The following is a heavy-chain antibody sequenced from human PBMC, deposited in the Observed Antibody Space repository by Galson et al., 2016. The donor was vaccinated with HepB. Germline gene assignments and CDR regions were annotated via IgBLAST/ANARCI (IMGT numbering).Heavy chain of an antibody. CDR3: AREGWSRRRPYYYYGMDV. CDR2: IIPFFGTV. J-gene: IGHJ6*02. V-gene: IGHV1-69*13. D-gene: IGHD3-3*01. Sequence: SVKVSCKASGGTFSNYAISWVRQAPGQGLEWMGGIIPFFGTVNYAQKFQGRVSITADESTNTAYMELSSLRSEDTAVYYCAREGWSRRRPYYYYGMDVWGQGTTVTVSS. CDR1: GGTFSNYA.